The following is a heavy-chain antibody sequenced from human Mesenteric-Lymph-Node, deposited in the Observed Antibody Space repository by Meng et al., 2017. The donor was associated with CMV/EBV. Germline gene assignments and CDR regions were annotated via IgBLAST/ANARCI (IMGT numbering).Heavy chain of an antibody. CDR3: ASGGSWDLGN. CDR1: GHSFTSYG. D-gene: IGHD2-15*01. CDR2: INPDNGNT. Sequence: ASVKVSCKTSGHSFTSYGVSWVRQAPGQGLEWMGWINPDNGNTNYAQKFQGRVTMTTDTSTSTAYMEVRGLRSDDTAMYYCASGGSWDLGNWGQGTLVTVSS. V-gene: IGHV1-18*04. J-gene: IGHJ4*02.